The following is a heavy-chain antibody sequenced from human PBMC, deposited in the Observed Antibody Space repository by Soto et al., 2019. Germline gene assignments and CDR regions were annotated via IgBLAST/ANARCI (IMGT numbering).Heavy chain of an antibody. V-gene: IGHV3-74*01. CDR2: IKSDGSST. CDR3: ARSVRSGSFPYYYYARDV. J-gene: IGHJ6*02. CDR1: GFTSSNYW. D-gene: IGHD3-10*01. Sequence: EVQLVESGGGLVQPGGSLRLSCAASGFTSSNYWMHWVRQAPGKGLVWVSRIKSDGSSTSYADSVKGRFTISRDNAKNTLDLQMHGLRAEDMAVYYCARSVRSGSFPYYYYARDVWGQGTTVTVSS.